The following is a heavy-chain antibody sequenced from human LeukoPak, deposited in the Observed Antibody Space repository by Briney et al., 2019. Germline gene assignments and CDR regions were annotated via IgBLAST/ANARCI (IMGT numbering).Heavy chain of an antibody. CDR1: GGSISTATYF. CDR2: IYYSGST. Sequence: SETLSLTCTVSGGSISTATYFWGWIRQPPGKGLEWIGTIYYSGSTYYNPSLKSRLTISVDTSKNQFSLKLNSVTAADTAVYYCARDQGSNGFDIWGQGTMVTVSS. J-gene: IGHJ3*02. CDR3: ARDQGSNGFDI. V-gene: IGHV4-39*02.